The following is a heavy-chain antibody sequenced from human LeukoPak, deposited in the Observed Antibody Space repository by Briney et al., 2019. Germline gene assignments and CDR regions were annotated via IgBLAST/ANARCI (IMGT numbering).Heavy chain of an antibody. V-gene: IGHV1-8*01. Sequence: ASVKVSCKASGYTFTSYDINWVRQATGQGLEWMGWMNPNSGNTGYAQKFQGRVTMTRNTSISTAYMELSSLRSEDTAVYYCARGGTIAARGGNWFDPWGQGTLVTVS. J-gene: IGHJ5*02. D-gene: IGHD6-6*01. CDR1: GYTFTSYD. CDR2: MNPNSGNT. CDR3: ARGGTIAARGGNWFDP.